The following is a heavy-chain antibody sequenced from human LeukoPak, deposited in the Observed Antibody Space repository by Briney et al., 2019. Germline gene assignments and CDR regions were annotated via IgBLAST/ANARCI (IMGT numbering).Heavy chain of an antibody. J-gene: IGHJ4*02. CDR1: GFTFSCCE. D-gene: IGHD5/OR15-5a*01. V-gene: IGHV3-48*03. CDR2: ISSSDNTI. Sequence: GGSLRLSCAGSGFTFSCCEMNWVRQAPGKGLEWVSYISSSDNTIYYADSVKDRFTTSRDNAKSSLYLQMNSLRAEDTAVYYCAREAYSVYDYLDYWGQGILVTVSS. CDR3: AREAYSVYDYLDY.